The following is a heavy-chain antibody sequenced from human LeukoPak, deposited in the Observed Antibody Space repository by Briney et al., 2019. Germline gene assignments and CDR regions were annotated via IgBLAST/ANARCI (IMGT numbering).Heavy chain of an antibody. CDR1: GFIFTSYS. V-gene: IGHV3-48*01. Sequence: PGGSLRLSCAASGFIFTSYSMNWVRPAPGKGLEWISYISSSSSTIYYADSVRGRFTISRDNAKNSLYLQMNSVRAEDTAVYYCARGFHRYNYDSGAYSVYWGQGTLVTVSS. D-gene: IGHD3-22*01. CDR3: ARGFHRYNYDSGAYSVY. CDR2: ISSSSSTI. J-gene: IGHJ4*02.